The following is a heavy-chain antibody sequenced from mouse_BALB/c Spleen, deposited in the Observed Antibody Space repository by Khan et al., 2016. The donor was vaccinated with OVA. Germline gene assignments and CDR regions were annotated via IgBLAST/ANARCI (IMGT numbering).Heavy chain of an antibody. CDR2: IRYDGNT. CDR3: ARGGSSGPAWFTY. D-gene: IGHD3-1*01. V-gene: IGHV3-6*02. Sequence: QLEESGPGLVKPSQSLSLTCSVTGYSITNGYFWNWIRQFPGNNLEWMGYIRYDGNTNYNPSLKNRISITRDPSKNQFFLNLNSVTPEDPATYYGARGGSSGPAWFTYWGQGTLVTVAA. J-gene: IGHJ3*01. CDR1: GYSITNGYF.